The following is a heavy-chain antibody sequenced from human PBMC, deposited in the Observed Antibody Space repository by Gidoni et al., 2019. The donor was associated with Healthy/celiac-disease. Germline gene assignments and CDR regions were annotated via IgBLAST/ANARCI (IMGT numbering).Heavy chain of an antibody. Sequence: EVQLVESGGGLVKPGGSLRLSCAASGFTFRSYSMNWVRQAPGKGLEWVSSISSSSSYIYYADSVKGRFTISRDNAKNSLYLQMNSLRAEDTAVYYCARDVKVGIVGGNDYWGQGTLVTVSS. V-gene: IGHV3-21*01. CDR3: ARDVKVGIVGGNDY. CDR2: ISSSSSYI. CDR1: GFTFRSYS. J-gene: IGHJ4*02. D-gene: IGHD1-26*01.